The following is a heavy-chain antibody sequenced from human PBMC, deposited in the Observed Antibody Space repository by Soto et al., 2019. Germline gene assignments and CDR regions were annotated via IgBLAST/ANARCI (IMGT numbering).Heavy chain of an antibody. D-gene: IGHD3-10*02. CDR3: ARHGNDYVFDY. CDR2: VYYGGST. J-gene: IGHJ4*02. V-gene: IGHV4-39*01. Sequence: QLQLQESGPGLVKPSETLSLTCTVSGGSISSSSYYWVWIRQPPGKGLEWIGSVYYGGSTYYTPSLTSRVTISVDTSKNQFSLQLSSVTAADTAVYYCARHGNDYVFDYWGQGTLVTVSS. CDR1: GGSISSSSYY.